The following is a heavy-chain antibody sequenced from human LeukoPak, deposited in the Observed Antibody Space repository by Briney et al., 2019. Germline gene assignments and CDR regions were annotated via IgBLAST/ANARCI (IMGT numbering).Heavy chain of an antibody. Sequence: GGSLRLSCAASGFTFSSYAMHWVRQAPGKGLEYVSAISSNGGSTYYADSVKGGFTISRDNSKNTLYLQMSSLRAEDTAVYYCVKVGPSGNYVSMNYFDYWGQGTLVTVSS. J-gene: IGHJ4*02. CDR2: ISSNGGST. CDR3: VKVGPSGNYVSMNYFDY. V-gene: IGHV3-64D*06. D-gene: IGHD1-7*01. CDR1: GFTFSSYA.